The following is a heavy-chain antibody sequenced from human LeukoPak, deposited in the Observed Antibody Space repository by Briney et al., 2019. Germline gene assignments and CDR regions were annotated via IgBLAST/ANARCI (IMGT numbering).Heavy chain of an antibody. CDR1: GFTFSSYG. D-gene: IGHD3-3*01. J-gene: IGHJ6*02. CDR2: IWYDGSNK. V-gene: IGHV3-33*06. Sequence: PGRSLRLSCAASGFTFSSYGMHWVRQAPGKGLEWVAVIWYDGSNKYYADSVKGRFTISRDNSKNTLFLQMNSLRAEDTAVYHCVKAIFGGGNFYYYGMDVWGQGTTVTVSS. CDR3: VKAIFGGGNFYYYGMDV.